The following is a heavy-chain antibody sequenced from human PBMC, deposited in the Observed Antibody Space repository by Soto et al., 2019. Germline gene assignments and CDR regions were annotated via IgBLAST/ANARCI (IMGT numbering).Heavy chain of an antibody. D-gene: IGHD3-16*02. V-gene: IGHV4-34*01. CDR1: GGSFSGYY. Sequence: NPSETLSLTCAVYGGSFSGYYWSWIRQPPGKGLEWIGEINHSGSTNYNPSLKSRVTISVDTSKNQFSLKLSSVTAADTAVYYCARGPPVWGSYRYPYYYYGMDVCGQGTTVTVSS. CDR2: INHSGST. CDR3: ARGPPVWGSYRYPYYYYGMDV. J-gene: IGHJ6*02.